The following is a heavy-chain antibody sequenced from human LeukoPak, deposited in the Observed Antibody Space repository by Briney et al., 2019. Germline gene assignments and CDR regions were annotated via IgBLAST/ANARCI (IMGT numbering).Heavy chain of an antibody. CDR3: ARRHAGKFDY. Sequence: SETLSLTCTVSGGSISRSGYFWGWLRQAPGNGLEWIGCIYYSGSTYYNPSLKSQVTISIDTSKNQFSLKLTAVTAADTAIYYCARRHAGKFDYWGQGTLVTVSS. CDR2: IYYSGST. J-gene: IGHJ4*02. CDR1: GGSISRSGYF. D-gene: IGHD1-26*01. V-gene: IGHV4-39*01.